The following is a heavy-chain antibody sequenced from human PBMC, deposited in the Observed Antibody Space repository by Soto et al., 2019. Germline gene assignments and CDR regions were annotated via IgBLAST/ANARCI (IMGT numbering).Heavy chain of an antibody. CDR2: TYYSGST. CDR3: ARGASYDSSGYYFPRFDY. D-gene: IGHD3-22*01. CDR1: GGSISSYY. Sequence: PSETLSLTCTVSGGSISSYYWSWIRQPPGKGLEWIGYTYYSGSTYYNPSLKSRVTISVDTSKNQFSLKLSSVTAADTAVYYCARGASYDSSGYYFPRFDYWGQGTLVTVSS. J-gene: IGHJ4*02. V-gene: IGHV4-59*08.